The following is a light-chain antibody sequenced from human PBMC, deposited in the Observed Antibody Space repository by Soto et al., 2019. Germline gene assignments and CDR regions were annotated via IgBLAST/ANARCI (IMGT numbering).Light chain of an antibody. V-gene: IGKV1-6*01. CDR3: LQDYTYPRT. Sequence: AVQITQSPSSLSASVGDRVTITCRASQDIRNDLGWYQQKPGKAPKLLIFAASSLQSGVPSRFSGSGSGTDFTLTISTLQPEDFATYYCLQDYTYPRTFGQGTKVEI. CDR2: AAS. J-gene: IGKJ1*01. CDR1: QDIRND.